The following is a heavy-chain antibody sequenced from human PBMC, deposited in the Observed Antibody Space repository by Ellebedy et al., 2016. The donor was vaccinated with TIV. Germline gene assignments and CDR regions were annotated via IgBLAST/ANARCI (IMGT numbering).Heavy chain of an antibody. CDR1: GFTFSSYA. Sequence: WGSLRLSCAASGFTFSSYAMSWIRQAPGKGLEWVSDISGSGGSTYYADSVKGRFTISRDNSKNTLYLQMNSLRAVDTAVYYCARDGTVITFGGVIARAGAFDIWGQGTMVTVSS. D-gene: IGHD3-16*02. CDR2: ISGSGGST. V-gene: IGHV3-23*01. CDR3: ARDGTVITFGGVIARAGAFDI. J-gene: IGHJ3*02.